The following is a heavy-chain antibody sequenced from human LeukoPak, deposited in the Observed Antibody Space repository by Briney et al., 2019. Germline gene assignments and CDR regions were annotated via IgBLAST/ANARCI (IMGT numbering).Heavy chain of an antibody. CDR3: ARGYSGSAGGY. D-gene: IGHD1-26*01. Sequence: PGGSLRLSCAASGFTVSSSYMSWVRQAPGKGLEWLSIIYSGGSTYYAASVKGRFTISRDNSKNTLYLQMNSLRAEDTAVYYCARGYSGSAGGYWGQGTLVTVSS. J-gene: IGHJ4*02. CDR1: GFTVSSSY. CDR2: IYSGGST. V-gene: IGHV3-53*01.